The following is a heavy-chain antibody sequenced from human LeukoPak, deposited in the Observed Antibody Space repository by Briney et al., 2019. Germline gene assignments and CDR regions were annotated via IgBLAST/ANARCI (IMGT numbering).Heavy chain of an antibody. D-gene: IGHD2-2*01. Sequence: DSVKGRFTVSRGNAKNSLYLQMNSLRAEDTAVYYCARGASCSSNSCRPYYFDYWGQGTLVTVSS. V-gene: IGHV3-7*01. CDR3: ARGASCSSNSCRPYYFDY. J-gene: IGHJ4*02.